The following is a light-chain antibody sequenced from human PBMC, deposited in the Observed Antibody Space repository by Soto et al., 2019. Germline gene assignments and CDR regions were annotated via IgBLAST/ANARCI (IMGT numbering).Light chain of an antibody. V-gene: IGKV3-15*01. CDR3: QQYNKWPYT. J-gene: IGKJ2*01. Sequence: EIVMMQSPATLSVSPGGSATLSCRASQHVSSNLDWYRQKPGQAPTLLIYRASTRATGIPATFSGSGSGTEFTLTISSLQSEDFAVYYCQQYNKWPYTFGQGTKLEI. CDR2: RAS. CDR1: QHVSSN.